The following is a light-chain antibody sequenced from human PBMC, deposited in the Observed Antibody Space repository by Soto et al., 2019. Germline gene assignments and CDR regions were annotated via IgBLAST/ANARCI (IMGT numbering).Light chain of an antibody. Sequence: QSALTQPASVSGSPGQSITISCTGTSSDVGGYNYVSWYQQYPGKAPKLMIYDVSNRPSGVSNRFSGSKSGNTASLTISGLQAEDEADYYCSSYTSSNILYVFGTGTKLTVL. CDR2: DVS. CDR1: SSDVGGYNY. J-gene: IGLJ1*01. CDR3: SSYTSSNILYV. V-gene: IGLV2-14*01.